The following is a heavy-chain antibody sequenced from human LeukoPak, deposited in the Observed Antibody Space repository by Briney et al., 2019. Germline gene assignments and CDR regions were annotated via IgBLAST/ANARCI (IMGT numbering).Heavy chain of an antibody. CDR2: IKQDGSEK. V-gene: IGHV3-7*01. CDR3: ARAGGYPGLFDL. CDR1: GFTFSGYW. Sequence: GGSLRLSCATSGFTFSGYWMSWVRQAPGKGLEWMANIKQDGSEKYYVDSVKGRFTISRDNAKNSLYLQMNSLRAEDTAVYYCARAGGYPGLFDLWGQGTMVTVSS. J-gene: IGHJ3*01. D-gene: IGHD3-16*01.